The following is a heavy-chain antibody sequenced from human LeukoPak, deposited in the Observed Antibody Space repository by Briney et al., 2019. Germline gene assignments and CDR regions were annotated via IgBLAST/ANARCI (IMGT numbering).Heavy chain of an antibody. D-gene: IGHD3-3*01. CDR2: INHSGST. V-gene: IGHV4-39*07. Sequence: SETLSLTCTVSGGSISSGDYYWSWIRQPPGKGLEWIGEINHSGSTNYNPSLKSRVTISVDTSKNQFSLKLSSVTAADTAVYYCARGREYYDFWRALYYFDYWGQGTLVTVSS. J-gene: IGHJ4*02. CDR1: GGSISSGDYY. CDR3: ARGREYYDFWRALYYFDY.